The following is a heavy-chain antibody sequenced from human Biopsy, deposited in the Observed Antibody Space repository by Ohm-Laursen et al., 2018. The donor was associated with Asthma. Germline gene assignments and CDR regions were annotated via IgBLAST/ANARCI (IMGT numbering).Heavy chain of an antibody. Sequence: SLRLSCAASGFSFSNYGMHWVRQAPGKGLDWVAVISFDGTNRNYTDSVKGRFTISRDNSRNTLHLQMNSLRAEDTAVYYCPKDVFPGWEVRRGPDYWGQGTLVTVSS. V-gene: IGHV3-30*18. CDR3: PKDVFPGWEVRRGPDY. CDR2: ISFDGTNR. CDR1: GFSFSNYG. J-gene: IGHJ4*02. D-gene: IGHD1-26*01.